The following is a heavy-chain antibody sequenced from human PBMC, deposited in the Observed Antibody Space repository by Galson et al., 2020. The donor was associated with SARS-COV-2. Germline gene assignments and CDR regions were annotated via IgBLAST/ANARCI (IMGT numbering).Heavy chain of an antibody. CDR2: INPNSGGT. CDR3: ARERYIVVVTAMDWFDP. V-gene: IGHV1-2*02. D-gene: IGHD2-21*02. CDR1: GYTFTGYY. J-gene: IGHJ5*02. Sequence: ASVKVSCKASGYTFTGYYMHWVRQAPGQGLAWMGWINPNSGGTNYAQKFQGRVTMTRDTSISTAYMELSRLRSDDTAVYYCARERYIVVVTAMDWFDPWGQGTLVTVSS.